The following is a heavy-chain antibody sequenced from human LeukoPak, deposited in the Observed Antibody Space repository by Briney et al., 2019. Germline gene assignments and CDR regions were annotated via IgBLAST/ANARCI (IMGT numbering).Heavy chain of an antibody. CDR2: IRYDGSNI. CDR1: GFTFSSYG. Sequence: GGSLRLSCAASGFTFSSYGMHWVRQAPGKGLEWVAFIRYDGSNIYYADSVKGRFTISRDNSKNTLYLQMNSLRPEDTAVYFCAKDCSSTSCYYPWGQGTLVTVSS. CDR3: AKDCSSTSCYYP. J-gene: IGHJ5*02. V-gene: IGHV3-30*02. D-gene: IGHD2-2*01.